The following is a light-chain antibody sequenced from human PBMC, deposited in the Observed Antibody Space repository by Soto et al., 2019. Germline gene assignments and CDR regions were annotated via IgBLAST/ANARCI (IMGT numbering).Light chain of an antibody. CDR1: QSVLYSSNNKNY. J-gene: IGKJ1*01. CDR3: QQYYRTPWT. Sequence: DIVMTQSPDSRAVSLGERATINCKSSQSVLYSSNNKNYLAWYQQKPGQPPKLLIYWASTRESGVPDRFSGSGSGTDFTLTISSLQAEDGAVYYCQQYYRTPWTFGQGTNVEIK. CDR2: WAS. V-gene: IGKV4-1*01.